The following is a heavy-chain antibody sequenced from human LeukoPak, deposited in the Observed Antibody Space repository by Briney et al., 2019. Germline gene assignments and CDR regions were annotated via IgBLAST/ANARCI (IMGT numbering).Heavy chain of an antibody. CDR1: GYTFTSYG. Sequence: APVKVSCKASGYTFTSYGISWVRQAPGQGLEWMGWISAYNGNTNYAQKLQGRVTMTIDTSTSTAYMELRSLRSDDTAVYYCARTTSTRGDCYHWGQGTLVTVSS. CDR3: ARTTSTRGDCYH. CDR2: ISAYNGNT. V-gene: IGHV1-18*01. D-gene: IGHD2-21*02. J-gene: IGHJ4*02.